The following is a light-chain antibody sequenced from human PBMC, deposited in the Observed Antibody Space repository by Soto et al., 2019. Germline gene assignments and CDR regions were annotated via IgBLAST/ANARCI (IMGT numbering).Light chain of an antibody. V-gene: IGKV1-39*01. CDR2: AAS. J-gene: IGKJ2*01. CDR3: QQSYSIPRN. CDR1: QSISTY. Sequence: DIQMTQSPSSLSASVGDRVTITCRASQSISTYLNWYQQKPGKAPKLLIYAASSLQSGVPSTFSGSGSGTDSTLTISSLQPEDFATYYCQQSYSIPRNFGQGTKLEIK.